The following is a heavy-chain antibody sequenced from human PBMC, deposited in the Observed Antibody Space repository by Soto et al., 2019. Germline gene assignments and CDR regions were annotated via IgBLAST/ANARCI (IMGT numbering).Heavy chain of an antibody. CDR2: IYHSGST. D-gene: IGHD3-22*01. CDR1: GGSISSSNW. V-gene: IGHV4-4*02. CDR3: ARDKPPGRYDSSGYQNPSNWYFDL. J-gene: IGHJ2*01. Sequence: QVQLQESGPGLVKPSGTLSLTCAVSGGSISSSNWWSWVRQPPGKGLEWIGEIYHSGSTNYNPSLKSRVTISVDKSKNQFSLKLSSVTAADTAVYYCARDKPPGRYDSSGYQNPSNWYFDLWGRGTLVTVSS.